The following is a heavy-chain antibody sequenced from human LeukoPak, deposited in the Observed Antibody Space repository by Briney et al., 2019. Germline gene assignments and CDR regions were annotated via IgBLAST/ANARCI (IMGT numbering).Heavy chain of an antibody. CDR3: TREAAAGIDY. D-gene: IGHD6-13*01. V-gene: IGHV3-7*01. J-gene: IGHJ4*02. CDR2: IKQDGNEK. Sequence: PGGSLRLSCAASGFTFSGYWMHWVRQAPGKGLEWVANIKQDGNEKYYLDSVKGRFTISRDNAKNSLYLQMNSLRAEDTAVYFCTREAAAGIDYWGQGTLVTVSS. CDR1: GFTFSGYW.